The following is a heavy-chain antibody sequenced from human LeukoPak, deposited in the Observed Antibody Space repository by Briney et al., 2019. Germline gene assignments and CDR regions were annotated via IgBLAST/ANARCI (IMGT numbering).Heavy chain of an antibody. Sequence: SETLSLTCAVYGGSFSGYYWSWIRQPPGKGLEWIGEINHSGSTNYNPSLKSRVTISVDTSKNQFSLKWSSVTAADTAVYFCARHPFYTAIFDIWGQGALVTVSS. CDR3: ARHPFYTAIFDI. D-gene: IGHD5-18*01. J-gene: IGHJ4*02. V-gene: IGHV4-34*01. CDR2: INHSGST. CDR1: GGSFSGYY.